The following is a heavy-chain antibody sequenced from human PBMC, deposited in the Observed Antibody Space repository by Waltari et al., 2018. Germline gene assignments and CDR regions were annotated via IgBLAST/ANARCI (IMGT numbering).Heavy chain of an antibody. D-gene: IGHD3-10*01. V-gene: IGHV4-30-4*01. CDR2: IYSSGST. CDR1: GGSISSGDYF. J-gene: IGHJ4*02. CDR3: ARAQYYDSGSYIAY. Sequence: QVQLQESGPGLVKPSQTLSLTCPVSGGSISSGDYFWSWIRQPPGKGLEWIGYIYSSGSTYYNPSLRGRVTISVDTSKNQFALKLSSVAAADTAVYYCARAQYYDSGSYIAYWGQGTLVAVSS.